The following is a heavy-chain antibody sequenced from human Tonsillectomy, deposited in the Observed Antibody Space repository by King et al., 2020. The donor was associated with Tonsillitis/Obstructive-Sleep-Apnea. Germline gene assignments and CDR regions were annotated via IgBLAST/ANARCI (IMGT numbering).Heavy chain of an antibody. CDR1: GFTFSSYG. Sequence: VQLVESGGGVVQPGRSLRLSCAASGFTFSSYGMHWVRQAPGKGLEWVAVISYDGSNKYYADSVKGRFTISRDNSKNTLYLQMNSLRAEDTAVYYCAKDRGGSYYSGAEYWGEGTLVTVSS. J-gene: IGHJ4*02. CDR3: AKDRGGSYYSGAEY. V-gene: IGHV3-30*18. D-gene: IGHD1-26*01. CDR2: ISYDGSNK.